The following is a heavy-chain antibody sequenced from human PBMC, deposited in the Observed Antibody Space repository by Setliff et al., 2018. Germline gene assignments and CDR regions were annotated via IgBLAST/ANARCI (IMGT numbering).Heavy chain of an antibody. CDR3: ARSYSNSLEY. D-gene: IGHD4-4*01. V-gene: IGHV4-39*07. J-gene: IGHJ4*02. CDR2: INHSGST. Sequence: SETLSLTCTVSGGSISSGSYYWSWIRQPPGKGLEWIGEINHSGSTNHKPSLKSRVTMSVDKSRNQFSLKLNSVTAADTAVYYCARSYSNSLEYWGQGTLVTVSS. CDR1: GGSISSGSYY.